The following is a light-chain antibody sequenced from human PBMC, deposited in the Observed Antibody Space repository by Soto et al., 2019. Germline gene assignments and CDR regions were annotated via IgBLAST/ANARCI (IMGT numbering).Light chain of an antibody. CDR3: QQYHYWWT. V-gene: IGKV3-15*01. Sequence: EIVMPQSPATLSVSAGERATLSCRASQSVSRNLAWYQQKPGQAPRLLIYGASTRATGIPARFSGSGSGTDFTLTISSLLSEDFAVYYCQQYHYWWTFGQGTKVDIK. CDR2: GAS. CDR1: QSVSRN. J-gene: IGKJ1*01.